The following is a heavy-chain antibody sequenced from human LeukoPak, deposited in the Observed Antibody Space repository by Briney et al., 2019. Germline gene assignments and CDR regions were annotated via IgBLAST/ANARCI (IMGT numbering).Heavy chain of an antibody. D-gene: IGHD5-24*01. Sequence: GRSLRLSCAASGFTFSTYWMSWVRQTPGKGLEWVANIKEDGSRQYYVDSVKGRFTISRDNAKNSLYLQMNSLRVEDTAVYYCARDGGGYDSWGQGTLVTVSS. CDR3: ARDGGGYDS. V-gene: IGHV3-7*01. J-gene: IGHJ5*01. CDR2: IKEDGSRQ. CDR1: GFTFSTYW.